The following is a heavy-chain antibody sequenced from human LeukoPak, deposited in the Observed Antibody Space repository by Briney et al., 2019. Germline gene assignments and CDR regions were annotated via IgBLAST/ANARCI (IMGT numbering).Heavy chain of an antibody. Sequence: GGSLRLSCAASGFTFSSYGMHWVRQAPGKGLEWISYISSGVTTQYYADSVKGRFTISRDDAKNSLYLQMNSLRAEDTAVYYCARFNLGWFDPWGQGTLVTVSS. V-gene: IGHV3-48*01. D-gene: IGHD1-20*01. J-gene: IGHJ5*02. CDR2: ISSGVTTQ. CDR3: ARFNLGWFDP. CDR1: GFTFSSYG.